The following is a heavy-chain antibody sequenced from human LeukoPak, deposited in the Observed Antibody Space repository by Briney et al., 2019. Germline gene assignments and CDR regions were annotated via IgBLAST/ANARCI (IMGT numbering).Heavy chain of an antibody. CDR2: INHSGST. J-gene: IGHJ5*02. V-gene: IGHV4-34*01. CDR1: GGSFSGYY. Sequence: SETLSLTCAVYGGSFSGYYWSWIRQPPGKGLEWIGEINHSGSTNYNPSLKSRVTISVDTSKNQFSLKLSSVTAADTAVYYCAGSFGEPHIGWFDPWGQGTLVTVSS. D-gene: IGHD3-10*01. CDR3: AGSFGEPHIGWFDP.